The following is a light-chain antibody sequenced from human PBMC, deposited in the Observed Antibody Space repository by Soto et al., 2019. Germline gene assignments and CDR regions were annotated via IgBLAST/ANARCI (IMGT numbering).Light chain of an antibody. J-gene: IGKJ3*01. Sequence: DSVMTQTPLSLPVTLGQPASISCRSSQSLVHRDGNTYLSWLQQRPGQPPRLLIYRVFNRFSGVPDRFSGSGAGTYFTLKISRVEAEDVGVYYCMQTTQFPFTFGPGTKVDIK. V-gene: IGKV2-24*01. CDR1: QSLVHRDGNTY. CDR2: RVF. CDR3: MQTTQFPFT.